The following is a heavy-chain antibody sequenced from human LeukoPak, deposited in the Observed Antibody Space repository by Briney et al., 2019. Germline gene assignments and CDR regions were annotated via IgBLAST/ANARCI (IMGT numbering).Heavy chain of an antibody. Sequence: SETLSLTCAVYGGSFSGYYWSWIRQPPGKGLEWIGEINHSGSTNYNPSLKSRVTISVDTSKNQFSLKLSSVSAADTAVYYCAKTTYYYYYMDVWGKGTTVTVSS. CDR3: AKTTYYYYYMDV. J-gene: IGHJ6*03. D-gene: IGHD4-11*01. CDR1: GGSFSGYY. CDR2: INHSGST. V-gene: IGHV4-34*01.